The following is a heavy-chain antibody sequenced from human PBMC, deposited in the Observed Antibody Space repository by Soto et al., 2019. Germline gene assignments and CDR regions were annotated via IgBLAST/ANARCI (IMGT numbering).Heavy chain of an antibody. CDR1: GFTFNNYA. CDR3: AKDRLAGNFDY. CDR2: ISATGGST. J-gene: IGHJ4*02. Sequence: EVQVLDSGGGLVQPGGSLRLSCAASGFTFNNYAMNWVRQAPGKGLEWVVTISATGGSTYYADSVKGRFTISRDNSKNTLYLQMNGLRVEDTAVYYCAKDRLAGNFDYWGQGTQVTVSS. V-gene: IGHV3-23*01.